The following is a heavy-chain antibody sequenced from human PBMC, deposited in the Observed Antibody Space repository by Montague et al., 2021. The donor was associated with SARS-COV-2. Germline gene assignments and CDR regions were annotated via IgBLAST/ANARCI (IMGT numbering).Heavy chain of an antibody. V-gene: IGHV3-7*01. Sequence: SLRLSCAASGFTFSSYWMSWVRQAPGKGLEWVANIKQDGSEKYYXDSXKGRFTISRDNAKNSLYLQMNSLRAEDTAVYYCARDRYFDWLFNWFDPWGQGTLVTVSS. J-gene: IGHJ5*02. CDR1: GFTFSSYW. CDR2: IKQDGSEK. CDR3: ARDRYFDWLFNWFDP. D-gene: IGHD3-9*01.